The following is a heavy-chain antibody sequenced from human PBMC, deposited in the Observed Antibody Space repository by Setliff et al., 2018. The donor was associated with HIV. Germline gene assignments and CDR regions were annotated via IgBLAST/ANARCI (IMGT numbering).Heavy chain of an antibody. CDR1: GGSFSDDY. V-gene: IGHV4-34*01. D-gene: IGHD3-10*02. CDR2: INHAGRT. CDR3: ARCSGRFGAVTWFDR. J-gene: IGHJ5*02. Sequence: SETLSLTCAVYGGSFSDDYWSWILQPPGRGMEWIGEINHAGRTNYHPSLKSRVIMAVDASKSQISLNLTSMTAADTAVYYCARCSGRFGAVTWFDRWGHGMLVTVAS.